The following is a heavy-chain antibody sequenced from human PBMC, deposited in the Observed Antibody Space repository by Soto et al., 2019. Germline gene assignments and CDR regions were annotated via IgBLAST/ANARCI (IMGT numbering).Heavy chain of an antibody. J-gene: IGHJ4*02. CDR2: INVADGDT. V-gene: IGHV1-3*01. CDR1: GYTFNIYA. CDR3: ARFLMGSTTLDY. Sequence: ASVKVSCKASGYTFNIYAMHWVRQAPGQGPEWMGWINVADGDTKYSQNFQGRVSIAADTSANTAYMELTSLTSEDTAVYYCARFLMGSTTLDYWGQGTPVTVSS. D-gene: IGHD1-1*01.